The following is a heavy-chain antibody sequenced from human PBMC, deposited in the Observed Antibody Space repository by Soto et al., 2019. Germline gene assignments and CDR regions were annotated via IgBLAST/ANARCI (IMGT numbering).Heavy chain of an antibody. Sequence: QVQLQESGPGLVKPSETLSLTCTVSGGSISSYYWSWIRQPPGKGLEWIGYIYYSGSTNYNPSLKSRVTLSVDTSKNQFSLKLSSVTAADTAVYYCARSYCSSTSCYAGWFDPWGQGTLVTVSS. CDR3: ARSYCSSTSCYAGWFDP. J-gene: IGHJ5*02. V-gene: IGHV4-59*08. CDR1: GGSISSYY. CDR2: IYYSGST. D-gene: IGHD2-2*01.